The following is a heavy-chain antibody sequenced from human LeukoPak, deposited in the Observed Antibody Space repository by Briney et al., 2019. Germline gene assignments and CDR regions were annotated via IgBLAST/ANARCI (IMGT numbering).Heavy chain of an antibody. CDR3: ASCSGWCDY. V-gene: IGHV3-9*01. CDR1: GFTFDDYA. D-gene: IGHD6-19*01. J-gene: IGHJ4*02. Sequence: GRSLRLSCAASGFTFDDYAMHWVRQAPGKGLEWVSGISWNSGSIGYADSVKGRFTISRDNAKNSLYLQMNSLRAEDTALYYCASCSGWCDYWGQGTLVTVSS. CDR2: ISWNSGSI.